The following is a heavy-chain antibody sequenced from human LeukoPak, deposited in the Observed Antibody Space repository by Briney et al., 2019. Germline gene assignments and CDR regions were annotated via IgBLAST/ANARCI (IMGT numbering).Heavy chain of an antibody. V-gene: IGHV4-34*01. CDR2: INHSGST. CDR3: ARLGYYYDSSGYPTPYNWFDP. CDR1: GGSFSGYY. D-gene: IGHD3-22*01. Sequence: SETLPLTCAVYGGSFSGYYWSWIRQPPGKGLEWIGEINHSGSTNYNPSLKSRVTISVDTSKNQFSLKLSSVTAADTAVYYCARLGYYYDSSGYPTPYNWFDPWGQGTLVTVSS. J-gene: IGHJ5*02.